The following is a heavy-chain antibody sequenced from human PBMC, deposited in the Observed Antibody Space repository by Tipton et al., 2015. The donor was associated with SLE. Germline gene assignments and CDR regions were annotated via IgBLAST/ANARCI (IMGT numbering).Heavy chain of an antibody. Sequence: GSLRLSCAASGFTFINYGMSWVRQAPGKGLEWVSAISDSGRSTNYADSVKGRFTISRDNSRSTMYLEMNSLRVEDTALYYCAKARSMVTSYDAFHVWGQGTLVTVSS. CDR1: GFTFINYG. D-gene: IGHD4-17*01. CDR3: AKARSMVTSYDAFHV. V-gene: IGHV3-23*01. J-gene: IGHJ3*01. CDR2: ISDSGRST.